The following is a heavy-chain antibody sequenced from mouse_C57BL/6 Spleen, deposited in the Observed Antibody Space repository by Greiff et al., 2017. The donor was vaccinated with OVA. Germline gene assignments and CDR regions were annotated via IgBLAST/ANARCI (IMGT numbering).Heavy chain of an antibody. D-gene: IGHD1-1*01. V-gene: IGHV5-6*02. CDR1: GFTFSSYG. Sequence: EVMLVESGGDLVKPGGSLKLSCAASGFTFSSYGMSWVRQTPDKRLEWVATISSGGSYTYYPDSVKGRFTISRDNAKNTLYLQMSSLKSEDTAMYYCARHYYGSSYDYFDYWGQGTTLTVSS. CDR2: ISSGGSYT. J-gene: IGHJ2*01. CDR3: ARHYYGSSYDYFDY.